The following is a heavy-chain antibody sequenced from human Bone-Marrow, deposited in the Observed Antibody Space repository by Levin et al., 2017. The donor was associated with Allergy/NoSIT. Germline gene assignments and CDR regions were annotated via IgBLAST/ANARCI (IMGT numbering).Heavy chain of an antibody. V-gene: IGHV1-69*13. Sequence: GASVKVSCKAFGGTLSRNALSWVRQAPGQGLEWMGGIIPMFRTPTYAQQFQGRVTITADESTNTAYMELSGLRSQDTAVYYCARDGSRKGSWPYDAFDFWGQGTMVTVSS. CDR1: GGTLSRNA. CDR3: ARDGSRKGSWPYDAFDF. D-gene: IGHD6-13*01. J-gene: IGHJ3*01. CDR2: IIPMFRTP.